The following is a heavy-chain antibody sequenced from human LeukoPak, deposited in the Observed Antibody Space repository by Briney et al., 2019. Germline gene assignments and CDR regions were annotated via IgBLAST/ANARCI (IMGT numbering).Heavy chain of an antibody. D-gene: IGHD4-23*01. CDR3: TTGEDYGGNSVPFDY. CDR2: IKSKTEGGTT. Sequence: GGSLRLSCAASGFTFSNAWMSWVRQAPGKGLEWVGRIKSKTEGGTTDYAAPVKGRFTISRGDSKNTLYLQMNSLKTEDTAVYYCTTGEDYGGNSVPFDYWGQGTLVTVSS. CDR1: GFTFSNAW. J-gene: IGHJ4*02. V-gene: IGHV3-15*01.